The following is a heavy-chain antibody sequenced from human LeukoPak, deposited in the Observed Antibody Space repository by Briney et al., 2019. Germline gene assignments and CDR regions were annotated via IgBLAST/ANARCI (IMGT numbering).Heavy chain of an antibody. CDR1: GYTFTSYA. J-gene: IGHJ4*02. CDR3: ARVGGGYSSSFDY. V-gene: IGHV1-3*01. CDR2: INAGNGNT. D-gene: IGHD5-18*01. Sequence: ASVKVSCKASGYTFTSYAMHWVRQAPGQRLEWMGWINAGNGNTKYSQKFQGRVTITRDTSASTAYMELSSLRSEDTALYYCARVGGGYSSSFDYWGQGTLVTVSS.